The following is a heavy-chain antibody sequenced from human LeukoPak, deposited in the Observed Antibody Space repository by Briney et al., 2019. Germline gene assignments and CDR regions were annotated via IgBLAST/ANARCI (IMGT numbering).Heavy chain of an antibody. CDR1: GGSISSYY. D-gene: IGHD3-3*01. CDR3: ASDDFWSGYLSRFPD. CDR2: INHSGST. V-gene: IGHV4-34*01. Sequence: PSETLSLTCTVSGGSISSYYWSWIRQPPGKGLEWIGEINHSGSTNYNPSLKSRVTISVDTSKNQFSLKLSSVTAADTAVYYCASDDFWSGYLSRFPDWGQGTLVTVSS. J-gene: IGHJ4*02.